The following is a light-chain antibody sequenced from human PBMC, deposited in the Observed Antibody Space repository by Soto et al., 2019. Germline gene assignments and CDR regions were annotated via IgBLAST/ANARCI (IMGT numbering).Light chain of an antibody. CDR3: QQYNNWPPYT. Sequence: EIVMTQPPATLSVSPGERATLSCRASQRVSRNLAWYQQKPGQAPRLLIYGASTRATGIPARFSGSGSETEFTLTISGLQSEDFAVYYCQQYNNWPPYTFGQGTKVDIK. CDR2: GAS. J-gene: IGKJ2*01. V-gene: IGKV3-15*01. CDR1: QRVSRN.